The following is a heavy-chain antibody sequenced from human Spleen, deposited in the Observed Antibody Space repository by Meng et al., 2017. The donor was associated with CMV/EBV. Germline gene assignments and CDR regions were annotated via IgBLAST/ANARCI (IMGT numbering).Heavy chain of an antibody. Sequence: SGPTLVKPTQTLTLTCTFSGFSLGTSGVGVGWIRQPPGKALEWLALIYWNDDERYSPSLQSRLTITKDTSKNQVVLKMTNMDPVDTATYYCAHSTSQVLPFDYWGQGTLVTVSS. CDR2: IYWNDDE. CDR1: GFSLGTSGVG. CDR3: AHSTSQVLPFDY. J-gene: IGHJ4*02. V-gene: IGHV2-5*01. D-gene: IGHD2-15*01.